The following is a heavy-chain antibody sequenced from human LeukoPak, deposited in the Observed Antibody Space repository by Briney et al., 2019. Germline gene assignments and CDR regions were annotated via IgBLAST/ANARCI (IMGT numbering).Heavy chain of an antibody. CDR3: ARDAPEAYYYDSSGNH. CDR2: IISSSSYI. CDR1: GFTFSTYS. Sequence: SGGSLRLSCAASGFTFSTYSMNWVRQAPGKGLEWVSSIISSSSYIYYAASVKGRFTISRDNAKNSLYLQMNSLRAEDTAVYYCARDAPEAYYYDSSGNHWGQGTLVTVSS. D-gene: IGHD3-22*01. V-gene: IGHV3-21*01. J-gene: IGHJ5*02.